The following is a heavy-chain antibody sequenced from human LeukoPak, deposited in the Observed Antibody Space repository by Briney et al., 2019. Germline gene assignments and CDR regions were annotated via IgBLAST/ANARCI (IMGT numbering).Heavy chain of an antibody. D-gene: IGHD6-13*01. Sequence: PGGSLRLSCAASGFTFSSYSMNWVRQAPGKGLEWVSYISSSSSTIYYADSVEGRFTISRDNAKNSLYLQMNSLRAEDTAVYYCARDLGRYSSSWYSIPVGGYWGQGTLVTVSS. CDR3: ARDLGRYSSSWYSIPVGGY. CDR2: ISSSSSTI. CDR1: GFTFSSYS. V-gene: IGHV3-48*04. J-gene: IGHJ4*02.